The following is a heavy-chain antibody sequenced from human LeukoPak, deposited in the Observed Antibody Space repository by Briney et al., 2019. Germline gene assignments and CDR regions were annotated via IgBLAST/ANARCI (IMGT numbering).Heavy chain of an antibody. Sequence: PSETLSLTCTVSGDSISSGDYYWSWIRQPAGKGLEWIGRISSSGSTNYNPSLKSRVTISVDTSKNQFSLKLSSVTADDTAVYYCARDRETSLYYYDSSGYVDYWGQGTLVTVSS. CDR3: ARDRETSLYYYDSSGYVDY. D-gene: IGHD3-22*01. V-gene: IGHV4-61*02. J-gene: IGHJ4*02. CDR2: ISSSGST. CDR1: GDSISSGDYY.